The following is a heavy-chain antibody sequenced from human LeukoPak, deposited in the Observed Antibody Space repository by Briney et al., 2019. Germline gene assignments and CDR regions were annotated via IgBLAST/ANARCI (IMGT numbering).Heavy chain of an antibody. J-gene: IGHJ6*03. CDR1: GGSISSYY. CDR2: IYTSGST. CDR3: ARVSYEWEPPYYYYYMDV. V-gene: IGHV4-4*07. Sequence: SETLSLTCTVSGGSISSYYWSWIRQPAGKGLEWIGRIYTSGSTNYNPSLKSRVTMSVDTSKNQFSLKLSSVTAADTAVYYCARVSYEWEPPYYYYYMDVWGRGTTVTVSS. D-gene: IGHD1-26*01.